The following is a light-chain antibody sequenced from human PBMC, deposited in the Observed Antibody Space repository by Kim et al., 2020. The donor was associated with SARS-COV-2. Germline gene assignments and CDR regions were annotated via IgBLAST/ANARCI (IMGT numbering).Light chain of an antibody. J-gene: IGKJ1*01. CDR1: QSVSSSF. CDR2: GAS. CDR3: QQYDSSTWM. V-gene: IGKV3-20*01. Sequence: SPGQRATLSCRASQSVSSSFLAWYQQKPGQAPRLLIFGASSRATGIPDRFSGSGSGTDFTLTISRLEPEDFAVYYCQQYDSSTWMFGQGTKVDIK.